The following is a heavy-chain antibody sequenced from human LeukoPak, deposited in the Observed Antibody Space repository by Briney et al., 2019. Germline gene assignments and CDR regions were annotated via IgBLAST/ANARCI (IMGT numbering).Heavy chain of an antibody. V-gene: IGHV3-23*01. CDR2: IRGSGGST. CDR1: GFTVSSNY. D-gene: IGHD3-10*01. J-gene: IGHJ4*02. CDR3: AKERRDYYGSGSYWAPTFDC. Sequence: GGSLRLSCAASGFTVSSNYMSWVREAPGEGLEWVSSIRGSGGSTYYADSVKGRFTISRDNSKNTLFLQMNSLRDEDTAVYYCAKERRDYYGSGSYWAPTFDCWGQGTLVTVSS.